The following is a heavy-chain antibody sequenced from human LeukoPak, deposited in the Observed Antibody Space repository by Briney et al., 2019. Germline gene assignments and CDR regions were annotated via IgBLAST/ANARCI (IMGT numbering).Heavy chain of an antibody. V-gene: IGHV1-46*01. D-gene: IGHD3-22*01. CDR3: ARGEVGGYYDY. J-gene: IGHJ4*02. CDR2: INPSGGST. Sequence: ASVKVSCKASGYTFTSYYMHWVRQAPGQGLEWMGIINPSGGSTSYAQKFQGRVTMTRDTSTSTVYMELRSLRSDDTAVYYCARGEVGGYYDYWGQGTLVTVSS. CDR1: GYTFTSYY.